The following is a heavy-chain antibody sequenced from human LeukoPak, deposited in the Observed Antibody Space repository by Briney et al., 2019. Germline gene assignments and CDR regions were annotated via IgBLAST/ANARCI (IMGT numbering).Heavy chain of an antibody. D-gene: IGHD3-3*01. CDR3: ARVTKSLGLRLRPAYFDL. J-gene: IGHJ2*01. CDR1: GGSFSGYY. CDR2: INHSGST. Sequence: PSETLSLTCAVYGGSFSGYYWSWIRQPPGKGLEWIGEINHSGSTNYNPSLKSRVTISVDTSKNQFSLKLSSVTAAATAVYYCARVTKSLGLRLRPAYFDLWGRGTLVTVSS. V-gene: IGHV4-34*01.